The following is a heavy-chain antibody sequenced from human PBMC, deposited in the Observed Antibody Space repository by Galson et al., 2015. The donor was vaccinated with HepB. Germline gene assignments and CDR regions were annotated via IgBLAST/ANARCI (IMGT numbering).Heavy chain of an antibody. D-gene: IGHD6-13*01. V-gene: IGHV3-23*01. CDR1: GFTFSSYA. CDR3: AKDPRGSSSSPL. CDR2: ISGSGGST. J-gene: IGHJ3*01. Sequence: SLRLSCAASGFTFSSYAMSWVRQAPGKGLEWVSAISGSGGSTYYADSVKGRFTISRDNSKNTLYLQMNSLRAEDTAVYYCAKDPRGSSSSPLWGQGTMVTVSS.